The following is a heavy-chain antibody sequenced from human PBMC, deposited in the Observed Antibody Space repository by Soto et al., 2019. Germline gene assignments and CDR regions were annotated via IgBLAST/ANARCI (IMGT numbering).Heavy chain of an antibody. CDR2: IIPIFGTA. J-gene: IGHJ4*02. Sequence: QVQLVQSGAEVKKPGSSVKVSCKASGGTFSSYAISWVRQAPGQGLEWMGGIIPIFGTANYAQKFQGRVTITADESTSTAYMELSSLRSEDTAVYYCARGQKTYYYGSGSPPMDYWGQRTLVTVFS. D-gene: IGHD3-10*01. V-gene: IGHV1-69*01. CDR1: GGTFSSYA. CDR3: ARGQKTYYYGSGSPPMDY.